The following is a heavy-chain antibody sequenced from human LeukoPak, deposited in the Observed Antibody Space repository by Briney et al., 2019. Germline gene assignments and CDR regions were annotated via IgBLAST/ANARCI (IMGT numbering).Heavy chain of an antibody. CDR3: ARFSFYYGMDV. CDR2: IYYSGST. V-gene: IGHV4-59*08. J-gene: IGHJ6*02. CDR1: GGSIVDHF. Sequence: PSETLSLTCTVSGGSIVDHFWNWMRQPPGKGLEWIGYIYYSGSTNYNPSLKSRVTISVDTSKNQFSLKLSSVTAADTAVYYCARFSFYYGMDVWGQGTTVTVSS.